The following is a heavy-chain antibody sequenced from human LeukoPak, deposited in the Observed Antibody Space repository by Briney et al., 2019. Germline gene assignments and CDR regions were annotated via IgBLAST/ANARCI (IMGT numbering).Heavy chain of an antibody. J-gene: IGHJ3*02. Sequence: SVKVSCKASGGTFSSYAISWVRQAPGQGLEWMGGIIPIFGTANYAQKFQGRVTITADESTSTAYMELSSLRSEDTAVYYCARDFGDYYYDRPGAFDIWGRGTMVTVSS. D-gene: IGHD3-22*01. V-gene: IGHV1-69*13. CDR1: GGTFSSYA. CDR2: IIPIFGTA. CDR3: ARDFGDYYYDRPGAFDI.